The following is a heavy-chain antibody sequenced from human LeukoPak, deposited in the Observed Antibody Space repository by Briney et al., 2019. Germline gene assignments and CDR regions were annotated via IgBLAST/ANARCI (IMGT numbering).Heavy chain of an antibody. CDR3: ARGGDYPFDY. V-gene: IGHV3-74*01. Sequence: GGSLRLSCAASGFTFSSYWMHWVRQAPGKGLVWVSRSNSDGSSTNYADSVKGRFTISRDNAKNTLYLQMNSLRAEDTAVYYCARGGDYPFDYWGQGTLVTVSS. CDR1: GFTFSSYW. CDR2: SNSDGSST. D-gene: IGHD4-17*01. J-gene: IGHJ4*02.